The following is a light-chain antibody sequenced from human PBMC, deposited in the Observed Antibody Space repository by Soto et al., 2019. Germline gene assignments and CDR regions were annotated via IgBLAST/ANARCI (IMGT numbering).Light chain of an antibody. CDR1: SGDIGTYNL. J-gene: IGLJ2*01. V-gene: IGLV2-23*01. Sequence: QSALTQPASVSGSRGQSITISCSGSSGDIGTYNLVSWFQQRPGNAPELIIYASNKRASGVSDRFSGSRSGHTASLTISGLQAEDECDYDCCSFAGSYTWIFGGGTQLTGL. CDR3: CSFAGSYTWI. CDR2: ASN.